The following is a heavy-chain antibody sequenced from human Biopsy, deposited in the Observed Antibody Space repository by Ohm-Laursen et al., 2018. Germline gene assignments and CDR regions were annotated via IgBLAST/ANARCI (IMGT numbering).Heavy chain of an antibody. J-gene: IGHJ4*02. CDR3: TLEGAGFDN. Sequence: SLRLSCAASGLTSSASAVHWVRQASGKGLEWVGRIRSKAKSYATAYAASVTGRFTISRDDSKNTTYLQMNSLKTEDTAVYYCTLEGAGFDNWGQGTLVTVSS. CDR2: IRSKAKSYAT. D-gene: IGHD3-10*01. CDR1: GLTSSASA. V-gene: IGHV3-73*01.